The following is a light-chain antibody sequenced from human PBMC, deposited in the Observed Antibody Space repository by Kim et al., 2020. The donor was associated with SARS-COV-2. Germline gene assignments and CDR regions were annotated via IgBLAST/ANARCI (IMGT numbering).Light chain of an antibody. CDR1: SGHSSYA. Sequence: QPVLTQSPSASASLGASVKITCTLSSGHSSYAIAWHQQQPEKGPRYLMKLNSDGSHSKGDGIPDPFSGSSSGAERYLTISSLQSEDEADYYCQTWGTGIRVFGGGTQLTVL. J-gene: IGLJ3*02. CDR3: QTWGTGIRV. V-gene: IGLV4-69*01. CDR2: LNSDGSH.